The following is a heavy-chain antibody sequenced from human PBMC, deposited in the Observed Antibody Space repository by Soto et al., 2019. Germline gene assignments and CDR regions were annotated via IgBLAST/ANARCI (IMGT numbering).Heavy chain of an antibody. Sequence: QAQLVESGGGVVQPGESLRLSREVSGFTFSAYGMHWVRQAPGKGLEWVAAISHDGTNKNYGDSVKGRFTISRDNSKKTLYLQMNSLRPEDTALYYCAKDEYYYSRSGYYIFDSWGQGTLVTVSS. CDR2: ISHDGTNK. J-gene: IGHJ4*02. CDR1: GFTFSAYG. CDR3: AKDEYYYSRSGYYIFDS. V-gene: IGHV3-30*18. D-gene: IGHD3-22*01.